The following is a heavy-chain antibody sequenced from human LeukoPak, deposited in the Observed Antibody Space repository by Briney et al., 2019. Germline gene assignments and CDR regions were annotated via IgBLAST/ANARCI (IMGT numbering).Heavy chain of an antibody. V-gene: IGHV3-7*01. D-gene: IGHD1-1*01. CDR3: ATPTAGTWHFDY. CDR2: IKQDASER. J-gene: IGHJ4*02. Sequence: PGGSLRLSCAASGFTFSSYWMTWVRQAPGKGLEWVANIKQDASERYYVDSVKGRFTISRDNAKNPLYLQMNSLRAEDTAVYYCATPTAGTWHFDYWGQGTLVTVSS. CDR1: GFTFSSYW.